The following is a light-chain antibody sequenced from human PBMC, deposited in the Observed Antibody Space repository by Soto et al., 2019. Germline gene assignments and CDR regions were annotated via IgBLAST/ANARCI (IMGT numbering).Light chain of an antibody. CDR1: SSDVGSYNL. Sequence: QSALTQPASVSASPGQSITIPCTGTSSDVGSYNLVSWFQQHPGKVPKLLIYEGTKRPSGLSDRFSGSKSGNTASLTISGLQAEDEADYYCSSYTITPTPVVFGGGTKVTVL. V-gene: IGLV2-14*02. CDR3: SSYTITPTPVV. J-gene: IGLJ2*01. CDR2: EGT.